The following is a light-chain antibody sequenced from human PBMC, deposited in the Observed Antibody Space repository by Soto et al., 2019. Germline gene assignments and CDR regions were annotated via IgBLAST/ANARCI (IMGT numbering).Light chain of an antibody. CDR3: QQRYRWPET. J-gene: IGKJ1*01. CDR1: QSVTNF. CDR2: NAS. Sequence: EIVLTQSPGTLSLSPGERATLSCRASQSVTNFLAWYQQKPGQSPSLLIYNASHRATGIPARFSGSGSGTDFTLTISSLEPEDLAVYYCQQRYRWPETFGQGTKV. V-gene: IGKV3-11*01.